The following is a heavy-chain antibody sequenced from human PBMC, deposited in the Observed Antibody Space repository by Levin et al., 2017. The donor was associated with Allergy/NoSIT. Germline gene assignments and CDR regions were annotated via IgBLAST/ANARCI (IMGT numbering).Heavy chain of an antibody. CDR3: ARDEGDGVAGIYYFDY. CDR1: GFTFSSYG. D-gene: IGHD6-19*01. V-gene: IGHV3-33*01. CDR2: IWYDGSNK. Sequence: GGSLRLSCAASGFTFSSYGMHWVRQAPGKGLEWVAVIWYDGSNKYYADSVKGRFTISRDNSKNTLYLQMNSLRAEDTAVYYCARDEGDGVAGIYYFDYWGQGTLVTVSS. J-gene: IGHJ4*02.